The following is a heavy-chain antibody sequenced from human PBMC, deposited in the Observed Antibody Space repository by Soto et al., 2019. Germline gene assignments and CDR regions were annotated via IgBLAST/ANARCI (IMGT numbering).Heavy chain of an antibody. D-gene: IGHD3-22*01. Sequence: QVQLVQSGAEVKKPGSSVKVSCKASGGTFSSYTISWVRQAPGQGLEWMGRIIPILGIANYAQKFQGRVTITADKSTRTAYMELSSLRSEDTAVYYCASGYYYDSSGYYYSRYYFDYWGQGTLVTVSS. CDR2: IIPILGIA. V-gene: IGHV1-69*02. CDR1: GGTFSSYT. J-gene: IGHJ4*02. CDR3: ASGYYYDSSGYYYSRYYFDY.